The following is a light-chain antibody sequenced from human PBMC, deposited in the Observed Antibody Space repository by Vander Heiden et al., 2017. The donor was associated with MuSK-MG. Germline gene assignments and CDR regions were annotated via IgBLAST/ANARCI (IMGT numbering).Light chain of an antibody. CDR3: EQYDNLPRHT. V-gene: IGKV1-33*01. CDR2: DAS. CDR1: QGISSY. J-gene: IGKJ2*01. Sequence: DIQMTQSPSPLSASVGDRVTITCLASQGISSYLKWYQKKPGKAPKLLIYDASNLEPEIPSRFSGSGSGTEFTFTISSLQPEDIATDDCEQYDNLPRHTFGQGTKLEIK.